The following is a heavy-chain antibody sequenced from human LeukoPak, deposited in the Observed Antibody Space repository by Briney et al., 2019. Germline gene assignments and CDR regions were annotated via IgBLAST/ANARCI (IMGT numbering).Heavy chain of an antibody. CDR3: ARDLWEWELLNAFDI. Sequence: GGSLRLSCATSGFTFSSYAMHWVRQAPGKGLEWVAVISYDGSNKYYADSVKGRFTISRDNSKNTLYLQMNSLRAEDTAVYYCARDLWEWELLNAFDIWGQGTMVTVSS. V-gene: IGHV3-30*04. J-gene: IGHJ3*02. CDR2: ISYDGSNK. D-gene: IGHD1-26*01. CDR1: GFTFSSYA.